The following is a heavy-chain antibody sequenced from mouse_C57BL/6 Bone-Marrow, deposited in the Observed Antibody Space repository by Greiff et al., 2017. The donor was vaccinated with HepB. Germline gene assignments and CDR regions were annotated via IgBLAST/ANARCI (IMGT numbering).Heavy chain of an antibody. CDR3: ARAGSFAY. V-gene: IGHV3-6*01. Sequence: DVQLQESGPGLVKPSQSLSLTCSVTGYSITSGYYWNWIRQFPGNKLEWMGYISYDGSNNYNPSLKNRISITRDTSKNQFFLKLNSVTTEDTATYYCARAGSFAYWGQGTLVTVSA. CDR1: GYSITSGYY. CDR2: ISYDGSN. J-gene: IGHJ3*01.